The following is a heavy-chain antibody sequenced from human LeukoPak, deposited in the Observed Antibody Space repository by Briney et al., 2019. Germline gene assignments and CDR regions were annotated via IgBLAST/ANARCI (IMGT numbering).Heavy chain of an antibody. D-gene: IGHD3-22*01. J-gene: IGHJ4*02. Sequence: GRSLRLSCAASGFPFSGYAIHWVRQAPGKGLEWAAVISHDGTNKYYADSVKGRFTISRDNSKNTLYLQMNSLRTEDTAVYYCARHRGPSLHSSGYFDYWGQGTLVTVSS. CDR2: ISHDGTNK. CDR3: ARHRGPSLHSSGYFDY. V-gene: IGHV3-30-3*01. CDR1: GFPFSGYA.